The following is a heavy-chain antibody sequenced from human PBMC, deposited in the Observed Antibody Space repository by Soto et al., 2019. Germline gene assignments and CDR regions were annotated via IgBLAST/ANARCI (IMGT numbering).Heavy chain of an antibody. CDR3: ARDRDDSSGYLDY. D-gene: IGHD3-22*01. V-gene: IGHV1-69*13. CDR1: GGTFSSYA. Sequence: GASVKVSCKASGGTFSSYAISWVRQAPGQGLEWVGGIIPIFGTANYAQKFQGRVTITADESTSTAYMELSSLRSEDTAVYYCARDRDDSSGYLDYWGQGTLVTVSS. J-gene: IGHJ4*02. CDR2: IIPIFGTA.